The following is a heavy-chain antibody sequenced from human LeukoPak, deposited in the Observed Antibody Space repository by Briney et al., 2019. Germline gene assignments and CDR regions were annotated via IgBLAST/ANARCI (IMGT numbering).Heavy chain of an antibody. J-gene: IGHJ3*02. V-gene: IGHV3-9*01. CDR2: ISWNSGSI. CDR3: AKDWVGSGVFDI. D-gene: IGHD2-15*01. CDR1: GFTFDDYA. Sequence: GGSLRLSCAASGFTFDDYAMHWVRQAPGKGLEWVSGISWNSGSINYADSVKGRFTISRDNAKNSLFLQMNSLRAEDTALYYCAKDWVGSGVFDIWGQGTMVTVSS.